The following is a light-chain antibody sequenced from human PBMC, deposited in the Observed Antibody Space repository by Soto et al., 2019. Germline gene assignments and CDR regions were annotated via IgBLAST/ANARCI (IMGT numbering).Light chain of an antibody. CDR1: QSVLWRSSNKYY. CDR3: QQYYGAWT. V-gene: IGKV4-1*01. CDR2: WAS. J-gene: IGKJ1*01. Sequence: DIVMTQFPDSLAVSLGERATINCKSSQSVLWRSSNKYYLAWYQQKPGQPPKLLIYWASTRESGVPDRFSGSGSGTDFTLTISSLQAEDVAVYYCQQYYGAWTFGQGTKVEI.